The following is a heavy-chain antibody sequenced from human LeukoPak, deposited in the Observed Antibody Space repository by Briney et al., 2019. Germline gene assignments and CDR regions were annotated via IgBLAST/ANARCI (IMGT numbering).Heavy chain of an antibody. V-gene: IGHV3-33*01. J-gene: IGHJ4*02. CDR1: GFTFSSYG. D-gene: IGHD1-14*01. CDR2: IWYDGSNK. Sequence: GGSLRLSYAASGFTFSSYGMPWVRQAPGKGLEWVAVIWYDGSNKYYADSVKGRFTISRDNSKNTLYLQMNSLRAEDAAVYYCAREGPDAFDYWGQGTLVTVSS. CDR3: AREGPDAFDY.